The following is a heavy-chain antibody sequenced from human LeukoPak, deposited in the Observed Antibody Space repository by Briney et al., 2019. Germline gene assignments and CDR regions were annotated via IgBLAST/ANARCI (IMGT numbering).Heavy chain of an antibody. Sequence: SETLSLTCTVSGGSISSGGYYWSWIRQHPGKGLEWIGYIYYSGSTYYNPSLKSRVTISVDTSKNQFSLKLSSVTAADTAVYYCARDLTDDSSGFDYWGQGTLVTVSS. CDR2: IYYSGST. V-gene: IGHV4-31*03. J-gene: IGHJ4*02. CDR1: GGSISSGGYY. CDR3: ARDLTDDSSGFDY. D-gene: IGHD3-22*01.